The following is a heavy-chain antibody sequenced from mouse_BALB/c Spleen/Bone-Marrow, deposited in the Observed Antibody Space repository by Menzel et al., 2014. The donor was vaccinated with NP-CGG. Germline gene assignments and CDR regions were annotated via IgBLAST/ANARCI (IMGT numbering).Heavy chain of an antibody. V-gene: IGHV4-1*02. CDR1: GFDFSRYW. D-gene: IGHD1-2*01. CDR3: AKNYYYGYVAY. CDR2: INPDSSTI. J-gene: IGHJ3*01. Sequence: EVKLQESGGGLVQPGGSLKLSCVASGFDFSRYWMTWVRQAPGKGLEWIGEINPDSSTINYTPSLKDKFIISRDNAKNTLYLQMRKVRSEDTALYYCAKNYYYGYVAYWGQGTLVTVSA.